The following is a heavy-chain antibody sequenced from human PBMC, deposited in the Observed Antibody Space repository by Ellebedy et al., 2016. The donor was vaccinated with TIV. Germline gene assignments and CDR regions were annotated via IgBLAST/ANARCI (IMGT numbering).Heavy chain of an antibody. CDR3: ARDLWELHFEYYFDY. V-gene: IGHV3-33*01. J-gene: IGHJ4*02. CDR1: GFSFSNYG. D-gene: IGHD1-26*01. CDR2: IWYDGPNK. Sequence: GESLKISCAASGFSFSNYGMHWVRQAPGKGLEWVAVIWYDGPNKYYADSVKGRFTISRDNSKKTLYLQMDSLRAEDTAVYFCARDLWELHFEYYFDYWGQGTLVTVSS.